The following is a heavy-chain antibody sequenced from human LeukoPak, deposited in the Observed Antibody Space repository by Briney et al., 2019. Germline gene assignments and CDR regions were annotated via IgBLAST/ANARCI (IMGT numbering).Heavy chain of an antibody. D-gene: IGHD3-3*01. CDR2: ISGSGGST. J-gene: IGHJ5*02. CDR1: GFTFNNYA. V-gene: IGHV3-23*01. CDR3: XXXXXXXXSGPTPTGWFDP. Sequence: GGSLRLSCAASGFTFNNYAMSWVRQAPGKGPEWLSAISGSGGSTTDADSVKGRSTISRDNSKNTLYLQMNSLRAEDTAVYYXXXXXXXXXSGPTPTGWFDPWGQGTLVTVSS.